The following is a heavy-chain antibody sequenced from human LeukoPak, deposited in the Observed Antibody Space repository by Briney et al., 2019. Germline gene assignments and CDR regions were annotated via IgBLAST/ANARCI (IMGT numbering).Heavy chain of an antibody. CDR2: IYYSGNT. V-gene: IGHV4-39*01. J-gene: IGHJ4*02. CDR3: ARLPLGAFGEVLNFDF. D-gene: IGHD3-10*01. CDR1: GGSISNNSYF. Sequence: SETLSLTCTVSGGSISNNSYFWGWIRQPPGKGLEWIGSIYYSGNTYYNPSLKSRVTISIDTSKKQFSLKVKSVTAADTAVYFCARLPLGAFGEVLNFDFWGQGTLVTVSS.